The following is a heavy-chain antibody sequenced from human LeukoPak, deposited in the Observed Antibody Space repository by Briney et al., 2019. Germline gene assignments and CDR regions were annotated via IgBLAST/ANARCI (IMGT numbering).Heavy chain of an antibody. D-gene: IGHD2-15*01. CDR3: AGCSGGSCYYYGMDV. Sequence: GSLRLSCAASGFTVSSNYMSWVRQAPGKGLEWVSVIYSGGSTYYADSVKGRFTISRDNSKNTLYLQMNSLRAEDTAVYYCAGCSGGSCYYYGMDVWGQGTTVTVSS. CDR2: IYSGGST. V-gene: IGHV3-53*01. J-gene: IGHJ6*02. CDR1: GFTVSSNY.